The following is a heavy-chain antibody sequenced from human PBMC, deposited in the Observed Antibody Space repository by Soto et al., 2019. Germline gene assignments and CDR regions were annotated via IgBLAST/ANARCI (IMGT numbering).Heavy chain of an antibody. D-gene: IGHD6-13*01. CDR1: GFTFSSYA. J-gene: IGHJ4*02. Sequence: GGSLRLSCAASGFTFSSYAMHWVRQAPGKGLEWVAVISYDGSNEYYADSVKSRFTISRDNSKNTLYLQMNSLRAEDTAVYYCARPPLPKYSSSWNFDYWGQGTLVTVSS. CDR2: ISYDGSNE. V-gene: IGHV3-30-3*01. CDR3: ARPPLPKYSSSWNFDY.